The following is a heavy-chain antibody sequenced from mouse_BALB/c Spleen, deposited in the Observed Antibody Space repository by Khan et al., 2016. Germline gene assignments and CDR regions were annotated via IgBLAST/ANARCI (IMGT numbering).Heavy chain of an antibody. CDR3: KGPDGSLAY. Sequence: QVQLPPSSSSFFPPLASVKISCKASGYTFTDHAIHWVKQKPEQGLEWIGYISPGNGDIKYNEKLKGKAILTADISSSTAYMQLNSLTSEDSAVYFCKGPDGSLAYWGQGTTVTVSS. CDR2: ISPGNGDI. CDR1: GYTFTDHA. D-gene: IGHD2-3*01. V-gene: IGHV1S53*01. J-gene: IGHJ2*01.